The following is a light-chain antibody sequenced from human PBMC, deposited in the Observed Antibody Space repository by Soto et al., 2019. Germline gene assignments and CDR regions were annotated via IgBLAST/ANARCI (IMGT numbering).Light chain of an antibody. J-gene: IGKJ1*01. CDR3: QQYGSSPWT. V-gene: IGKV3-20*01. CDR1: QSISSSY. Sequence: EIVLTQSPGTLSLSPGERATLSCRASQSISSSYLAWYRQKPGQAPRLLIYGASSRATGIPDRFSGSGSGTDFTLTISRLEPEDFAVYYCQQYGSSPWTFGQGXKVXX. CDR2: GAS.